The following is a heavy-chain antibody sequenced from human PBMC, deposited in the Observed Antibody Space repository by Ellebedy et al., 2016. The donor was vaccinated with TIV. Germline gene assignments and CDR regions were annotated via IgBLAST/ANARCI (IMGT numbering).Heavy chain of an antibody. J-gene: IGHJ4*02. Sequence: GESLKISCAASGFTFSSYWMSWVRQAPRKGLEWVANIKQDGSKRFYVDSVKGRINISKDNAKNSLYLQMNNLRAEDTAVYYCARDTLVGVTDSYFDYWGQGTLVTVSS. CDR1: GFTFSSYW. D-gene: IGHD1-26*01. CDR3: ARDTLVGVTDSYFDY. V-gene: IGHV3-7*03. CDR2: IKQDGSKR.